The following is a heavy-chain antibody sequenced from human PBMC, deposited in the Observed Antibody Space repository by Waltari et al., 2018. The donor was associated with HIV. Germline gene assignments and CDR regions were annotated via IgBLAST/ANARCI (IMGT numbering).Heavy chain of an antibody. Sequence: QVQLVESGGGVVQPGRSLRLSCAASGFTFSSYGMHWVRQAPGKGLEWVAVIWYDGSNKYYADSVKGRFTISRDNSKNTLYLQMNSLRAEDTAVYYCARDSGVGTSYYFDYWGQGTLVTVSS. CDR1: GFTFSSYG. CDR3: ARDSGVGTSYYFDY. V-gene: IGHV3-33*01. J-gene: IGHJ4*02. CDR2: IWYDGSNK. D-gene: IGHD1-26*01.